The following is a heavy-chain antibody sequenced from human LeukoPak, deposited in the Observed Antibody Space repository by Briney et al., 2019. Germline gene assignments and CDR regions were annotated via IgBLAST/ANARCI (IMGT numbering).Heavy chain of an antibody. CDR3: ASTPADYYDSRDYFDY. V-gene: IGHV1-69*04. D-gene: IGHD3-22*01. CDR2: IIPILGIA. J-gene: IGHJ4*02. Sequence: SVKVPCKASGGTFSSYVISWVRQAPGQGLEWMGRIIPILGIANYAQKFQGRVTITADKSTSTAYMELSSLRSEDTAVYYCASTPADYYDSRDYFDYWGQGTLVTVSS. CDR1: GGTFSSYV.